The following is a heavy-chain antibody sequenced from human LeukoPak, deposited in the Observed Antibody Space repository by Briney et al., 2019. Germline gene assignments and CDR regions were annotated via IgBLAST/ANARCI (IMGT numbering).Heavy chain of an antibody. CDR3: ARESGSYSNSYMFDP. CDR2: IYHSGST. J-gene: IGHJ5*02. Sequence: SETLSLTCTVSGYSISSGYYWGWIGQPPGKGLEWIGSIYHSGSTYYTPSLKSRVTTSVDTSTNQFSLKLNSGTPEDTAVYYCARESGSYSNSYMFDPWGRRTLVTVSS. D-gene: IGHD6-6*01. CDR1: GYSISSGYY. V-gene: IGHV4-38-2*02.